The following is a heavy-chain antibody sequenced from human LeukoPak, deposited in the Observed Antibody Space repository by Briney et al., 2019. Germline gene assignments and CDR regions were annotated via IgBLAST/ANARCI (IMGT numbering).Heavy chain of an antibody. CDR1: GFTFSSYG. CDR3: AKDGVGIVVVIRAFDY. Sequence: GGSLRLSCAASGFTFSSYGMHWVRQAPGKGLEWVAVISYDGSNKYYADSVKGRFTISRDNSKNTLYLQMNSLRAEDTAVYYCAKDGVGIVVVIRAFDYWGQGTLVTVSS. J-gene: IGHJ4*02. V-gene: IGHV3-30*18. D-gene: IGHD3-22*01. CDR2: ISYDGSNK.